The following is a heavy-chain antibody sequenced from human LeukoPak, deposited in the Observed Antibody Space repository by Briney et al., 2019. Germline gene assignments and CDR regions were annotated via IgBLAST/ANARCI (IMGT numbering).Heavy chain of an antibody. CDR1: DFPFSNYW. CDR2: ISSDGTKI. J-gene: IGHJ4*02. D-gene: IGHD3-9*01. V-gene: IGHV3-74*01. CDR3: VRDSPRAFDL. Sequence: GGSLRLSCAASDFPFSNYWMHWVRQVPGKRLTWVSRISSDGTKIGYAASVKGRFTISRDNDKSTLSLRMNTLEAEDTGVYYCVRDSPRAFDLWGQGTLVTVSS.